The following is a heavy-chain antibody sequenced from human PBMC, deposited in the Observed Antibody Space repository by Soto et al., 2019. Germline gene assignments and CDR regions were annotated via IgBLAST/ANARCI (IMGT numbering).Heavy chain of an antibody. CDR1: GFTFGTTD. Sequence: PGGSLRLSCAASGFTFGTTDMSWFRQAPGEGLEWVSAIDGSGGITYYADSVKGRFTISRDNSRNTVYLQMNSLRGDDTALYYCVKNSGWFNTWGQGALVTVSS. V-gene: IGHV3-23*01. CDR2: IDGSGGIT. D-gene: IGHD3-10*01. CDR3: VKNSGWFNT. J-gene: IGHJ5*02.